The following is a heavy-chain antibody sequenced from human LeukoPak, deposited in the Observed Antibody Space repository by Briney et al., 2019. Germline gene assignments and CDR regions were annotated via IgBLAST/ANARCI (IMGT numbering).Heavy chain of an antibody. Sequence: PSETLSLTCTVSGGSITSYYWSWIRQPLGKGLEWIGHIYYSGSTNYNPSLKSRVTISIDTSKNQFSLRLNSVTAADTAVYYCARGAAGYSYGWGQGTLVTVSS. D-gene: IGHD5-18*01. V-gene: IGHV4-59*01. J-gene: IGHJ4*02. CDR3: ARGAAGYSYG. CDR2: IYYSGST. CDR1: GGSITSYY.